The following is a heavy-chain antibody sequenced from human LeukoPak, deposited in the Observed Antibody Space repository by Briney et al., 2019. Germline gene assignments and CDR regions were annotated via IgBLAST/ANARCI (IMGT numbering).Heavy chain of an antibody. CDR1: GFTFSSYA. D-gene: IGHD2-15*01. V-gene: IGHV3-23*01. J-gene: IGHJ4*02. Sequence: TGGSLRLSCAASGFTFSSYAMSWVRQAPGKGLEWVSAISGSGGSTYYADSVKGRFTISRDNSKNTLYLQMNSLRAEDTAVYYCAKDRYYCSGGSCDFDYWGQGTLVTVSS. CDR3: AKDRYYCSGGSCDFDY. CDR2: ISGSGGST.